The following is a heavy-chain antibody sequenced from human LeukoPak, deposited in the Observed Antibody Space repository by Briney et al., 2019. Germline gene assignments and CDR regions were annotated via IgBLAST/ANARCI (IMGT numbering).Heavy chain of an antibody. J-gene: IGHJ4*02. Sequence: GGSLRLSCAASGFTFSSYSMNWVRQAPGKGLEWVSSISSSSSYIYYADSVKGRFTISRDNSKNTLYLQMNSLRAEDTAVYYCGKGEWELLPIDYWGQGTLVTVSS. CDR1: GFTFSSYS. CDR3: GKGEWELLPIDY. V-gene: IGHV3-21*03. D-gene: IGHD1-26*01. CDR2: ISSSSSYI.